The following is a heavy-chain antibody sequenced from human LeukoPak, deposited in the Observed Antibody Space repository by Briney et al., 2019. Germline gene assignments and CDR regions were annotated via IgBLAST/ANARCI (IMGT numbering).Heavy chain of an antibody. J-gene: IGHJ2*01. CDR2: IDPNSGGT. CDR3: ARGRGTTMVLGVITNYFDL. Sequence: ASVKVSCRASGYTFTAHYIHWVRQAPGQGLEWMGWIDPNSGGTNYAQKFLGSVTMTGDTSINTAFMELSRLRSDDTAIYYCARGRGTTMVLGVITNYFDLWGRGSLVTVSS. D-gene: IGHD3-10*01. V-gene: IGHV1-2*02. CDR1: GYTFTAHY.